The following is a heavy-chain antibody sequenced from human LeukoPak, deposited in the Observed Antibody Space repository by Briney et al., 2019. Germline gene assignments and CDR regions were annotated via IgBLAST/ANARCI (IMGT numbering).Heavy chain of an antibody. CDR3: TRIAAAGTDFDY. D-gene: IGHD6-13*01. CDR2: IYWDDDK. Sequence: SGPTLVKPTQTLTLTCTFSGFSLTTRGVGVGWIRQPPGKALEWLALIYWDDDKRHSPSLKSRLTISKDTSKNQVVLIMTNMNPVDTATYYCTRIAAAGTDFDYWGQGTLVTVSS. CDR1: GFSLTTRGVG. J-gene: IGHJ4*02. V-gene: IGHV2-5*02.